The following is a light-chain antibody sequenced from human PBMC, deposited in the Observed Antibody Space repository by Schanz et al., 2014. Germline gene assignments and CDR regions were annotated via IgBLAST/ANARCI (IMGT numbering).Light chain of an antibody. CDR2: GAS. CDR1: QDINNN. J-gene: IGKJ2*03. CDR3: QQYNDNFMYS. V-gene: IGKV1-33*01. Sequence: DIQMTQSPSSLSASVGDRVTISCQASQDINNNLNWYQQKPGKAPKLLISGASNLETGVPSRFSGGGYGTDFILTISSLQPEDFATYYCQQYNDNFMYSFGQGTKLEIK.